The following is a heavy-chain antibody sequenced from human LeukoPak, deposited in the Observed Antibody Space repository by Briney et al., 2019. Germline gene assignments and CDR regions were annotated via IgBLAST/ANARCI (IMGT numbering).Heavy chain of an antibody. V-gene: IGHV4-34*01. J-gene: IGHJ5*02. D-gene: IGHD3-10*01. CDR3: ARAGKRITMVRGVRAGLDRRAAFDP. CDR1: GGSFSGYY. Sequence: SETLSLTCAVYGGSFSGYYWSWIRQPPGKGLEWIGEINHSGSTNYNPSLKSRVTISVDTSKNQFSLKLSSVTAADTAVYYCARAGKRITMVRGVRAGLDRRAAFDPWGQGTLVTVSS. CDR2: INHSGST.